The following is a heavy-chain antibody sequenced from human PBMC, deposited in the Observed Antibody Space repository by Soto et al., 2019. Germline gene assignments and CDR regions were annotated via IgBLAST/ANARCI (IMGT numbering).Heavy chain of an antibody. CDR2: ISAYNGNT. V-gene: IGHV1-18*01. Sequence: ASVKVSCKASGYTFTSYGISWVRQAPGQGLEWMGWISAYNGNTNYAQKLQGRVTITAGESTSTAYMELSSLRSEDTAVYYCARHDCISTSCYYYYYYSMDVWGQGTTVTVSS. CDR1: GYTFTSYG. J-gene: IGHJ6*02. CDR3: ARHDCISTSCYYYYYYSMDV. D-gene: IGHD2-2*01.